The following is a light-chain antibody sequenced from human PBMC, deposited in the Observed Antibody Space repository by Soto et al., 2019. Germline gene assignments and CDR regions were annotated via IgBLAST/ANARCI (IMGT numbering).Light chain of an antibody. J-gene: IGKJ4*01. V-gene: IGKV3-15*01. CDR1: QSVSSN. CDR3: QQYNKWPLT. CDR2: GAS. Sequence: EIVMTQSPATLSVSPGERATLTCRASQSVSSNLAWYQQKPGQAPRLLIYGASTRATGIPARFSGSGSGTEFTVTINSLQSVDFAVYYCQQYNKWPLTFGGGTKVEIK.